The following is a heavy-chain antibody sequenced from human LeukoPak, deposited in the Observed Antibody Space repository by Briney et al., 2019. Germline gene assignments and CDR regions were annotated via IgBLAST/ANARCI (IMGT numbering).Heavy chain of an antibody. CDR3: ARADIVATIIWFDP. J-gene: IGHJ5*02. Sequence: SSETLSLTCTVSGGSISSYYWSWIRQPPGKGLEWIGYIYYSGSTNYNPSLKSRVTISVDTSKNQFSLKLSSVTAADTAVYYCARADIVATIIWFDPWGQGTLVTVSS. V-gene: IGHV4-59*01. D-gene: IGHD5-12*01. CDR1: GGSISSYY. CDR2: IYYSGST.